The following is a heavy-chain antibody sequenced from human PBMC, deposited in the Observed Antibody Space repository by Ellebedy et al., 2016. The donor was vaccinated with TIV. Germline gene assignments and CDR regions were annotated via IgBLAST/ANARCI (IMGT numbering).Heavy chain of an antibody. CDR3: SNSQLD. CDR1: GFTFSGSA. Sequence: GESLKISCAASGFTFSGSAMHWVRQASGKGPEWVGRIRSKPYSYATAYAPSVKGRFTIPRDDSKNTAYLEMNSLKIEDTAVYYCSNSQLDWGQGTLVTVSS. CDR2: IRSKPYSYAT. D-gene: IGHD1-1*01. J-gene: IGHJ4*02. V-gene: IGHV3-73*01.